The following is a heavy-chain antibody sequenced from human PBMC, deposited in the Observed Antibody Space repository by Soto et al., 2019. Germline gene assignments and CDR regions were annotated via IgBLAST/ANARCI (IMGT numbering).Heavy chain of an antibody. J-gene: IGHJ4*02. Sequence: GGSLRLSCAASGFTFSSYWMHWVRQAPGKGLVWVSRINSDGSSTSYPDSVKGRFTISRDNAKNTLYLQMNSLRAEDTAVYYCARVRGSGWYGGPYYFDYWGQGTLVTVSS. CDR2: INSDGSST. CDR1: GFTFSSYW. V-gene: IGHV3-74*01. CDR3: ARVRGSGWYGGPYYFDY. D-gene: IGHD6-19*01.